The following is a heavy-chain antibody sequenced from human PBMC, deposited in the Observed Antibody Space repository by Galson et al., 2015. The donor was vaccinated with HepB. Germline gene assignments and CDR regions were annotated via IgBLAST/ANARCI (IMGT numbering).Heavy chain of an antibody. Sequence: SLRLSCAASGFTFSSYWMHWVRQAPGKELMWLSHINRDGSYTTYADSVKGRIPISRDNARNTLYLQMNSLSAEDTAVYYCVRGFDYWGQGTLVTVSS. CDR2: INRDGSYT. V-gene: IGHV3-74*01. CDR3: VRGFDY. CDR1: GFTFSSYW. J-gene: IGHJ4*02.